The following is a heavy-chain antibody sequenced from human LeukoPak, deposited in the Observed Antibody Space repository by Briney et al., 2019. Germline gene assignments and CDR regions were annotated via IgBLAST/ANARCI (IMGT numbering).Heavy chain of an antibody. CDR3: AKMRFLEWFDAFDI. CDR2: ISYDGSNK. Sequence: GGSLRLSCAASGFTFSSYGMHWVRQAPGKGLEWVAVISYDGSNKYYVDSVKGRFTISRDSSKNTLYLQMNSLRAEDTAVYYCAKMRFLEWFDAFDIWGQGTMVTVSS. J-gene: IGHJ3*02. D-gene: IGHD3-3*01. V-gene: IGHV3-30*18. CDR1: GFTFSSYG.